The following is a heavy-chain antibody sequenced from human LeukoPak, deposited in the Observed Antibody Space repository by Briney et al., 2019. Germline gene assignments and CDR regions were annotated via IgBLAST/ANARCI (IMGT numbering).Heavy chain of an antibody. J-gene: IGHJ4*02. CDR3: ATYRVRHLNSLDY. Sequence: GSLLLSCAASDFTFSTYWMTWVRQAPGKRLEWVANINQDGSEKNYVDSVKGRFTVSRDNAKNSLFLQMNSLRAEDTAVYYCATYRVRHLNSLDYWGRGTLVTVSS. V-gene: IGHV3-7*01. D-gene: IGHD3-16*02. CDR1: DFTFSTYW. CDR2: INQDGSEK.